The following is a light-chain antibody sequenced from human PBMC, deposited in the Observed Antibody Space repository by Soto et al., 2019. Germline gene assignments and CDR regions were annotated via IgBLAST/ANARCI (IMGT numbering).Light chain of an antibody. CDR3: QQFNSYHHPPTYT. Sequence: AIQLTQSPSSLSASVGDRVTITCRASQGISSALAWYQQKPGKAPKLLIYDASSLESGVPSRISGSGSGTDFTINFSSLQPEDFSTYYGQQFNSYHHPPTYTFGQGTKLEIK. J-gene: IGKJ2*01. V-gene: IGKV1-13*02. CDR2: DAS. CDR1: QGISSA.